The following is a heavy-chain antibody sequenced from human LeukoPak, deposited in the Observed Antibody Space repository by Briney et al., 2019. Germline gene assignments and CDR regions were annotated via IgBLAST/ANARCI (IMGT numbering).Heavy chain of an antibody. CDR3: AKVETAAAATLRGFDY. J-gene: IGHJ4*02. CDR2: IGGSGGST. CDR1: GFTFSSYA. V-gene: IGHV3-23*01. D-gene: IGHD6-13*01. Sequence: GGSLRLSCAASGFTFSSYAISWVRQAPGKGLEWVSSIGGSGGSTYYADSVKGRFTISRDNSKNTLYLQMNSLRAEDTAVHYCAKVETAAAATLRGFDYWGQGTLVTVSS.